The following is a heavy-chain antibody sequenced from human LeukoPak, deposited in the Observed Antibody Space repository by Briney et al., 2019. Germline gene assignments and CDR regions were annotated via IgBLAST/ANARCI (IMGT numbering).Heavy chain of an antibody. Sequence: GGSLRLSCAASGVTFSSYEMNWVRQAPGKGLEWVSYISSSGSTIYYADSVKGRFTISRDNAKNSLYPQVSSLRAEDTAVYYCARYSSPINWGQGTLVTVSS. CDR3: ARYSSPIN. J-gene: IGHJ4*02. V-gene: IGHV3-48*03. D-gene: IGHD3-22*01. CDR1: GVTFSSYE. CDR2: ISSSGSTI.